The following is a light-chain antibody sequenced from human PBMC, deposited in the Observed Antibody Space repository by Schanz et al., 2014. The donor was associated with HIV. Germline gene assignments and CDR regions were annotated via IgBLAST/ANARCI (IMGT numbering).Light chain of an antibody. J-gene: IGKJ1*01. Sequence: EIVLTQSPATLSLSPGERATLSCRASQSVGTNVGWYQQRPGQAPSLLIYGASTRATNVPAKFTGSGSSTEFTLTISSLQSEDVAVYFCQQYDNWPRTFGQGTKVEIK. V-gene: IGKV3-15*01. CDR1: QSVGTN. CDR3: QQYDNWPRT. CDR2: GAS.